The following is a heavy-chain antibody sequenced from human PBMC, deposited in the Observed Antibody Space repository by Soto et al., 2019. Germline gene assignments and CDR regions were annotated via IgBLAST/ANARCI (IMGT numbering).Heavy chain of an antibody. Sequence: EVQLVGSGGGLVQPGRSLRLSCAASGFTFDDYAMHWVRQVPGKGLEWVSGISWNSGSIGYADSVKGRFTISRDNAKNSLYLQMNSLRAEDTALYYCAKGNDILTGYYRQWGQGTLVTVSS. CDR1: GFTFDDYA. V-gene: IGHV3-9*01. D-gene: IGHD3-9*01. CDR3: AKGNDILTGYYRQ. CDR2: ISWNSGSI. J-gene: IGHJ4*02.